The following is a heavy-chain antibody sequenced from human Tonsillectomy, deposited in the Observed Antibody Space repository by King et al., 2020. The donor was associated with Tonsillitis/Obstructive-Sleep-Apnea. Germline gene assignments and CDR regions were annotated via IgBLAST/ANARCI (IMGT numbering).Heavy chain of an antibody. D-gene: IGHD2-15*01. V-gene: IGHV1-46*04. CDR2: INPSDGTT. J-gene: IGHJ4*02. Sequence: GQLVQSGAEVKKPGASVRVSCKASGYTFTTYYMQWVRQAPGQGLEWMGIINPSDGTTSYAQKLQGRVTMTRDTSTSTVYMGLSSLTYEDTAMYYCGRWYCRGGGCFGGGDYWGQGTLVTVSS. CDR3: GRWYCRGGGCFGGGDY. CDR1: GYTFTTYY.